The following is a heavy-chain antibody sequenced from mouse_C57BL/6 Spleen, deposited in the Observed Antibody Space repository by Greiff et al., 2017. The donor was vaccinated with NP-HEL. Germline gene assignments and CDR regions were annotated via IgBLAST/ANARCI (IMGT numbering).Heavy chain of an antibody. CDR2: IDPSDSYT. CDR3: ARWDGYYGRFDY. V-gene: IGHV1-69*01. Sequence: QVQLKQPGAELVMPGASVKLSCKASGYTFTSYWMHWVKQRPGQGLEWIGEIDPSDSYTNYNQKFKGKSTLTVDKSSSTAYMQLSSLTSEDSAVYCCARWDGYYGRFDYWGQGTTLTVSS. CDR1: GYTFTSYW. D-gene: IGHD2-3*01. J-gene: IGHJ2*01.